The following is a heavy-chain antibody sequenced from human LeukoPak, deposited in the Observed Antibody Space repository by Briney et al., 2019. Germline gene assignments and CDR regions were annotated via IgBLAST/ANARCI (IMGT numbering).Heavy chain of an antibody. CDR2: IDPNTGNT. V-gene: IGHV1-8*03. Sequence: ASVKVSCKASGGTFSSYAISWVRQAPGQGLEWMGWIDPNTGNTGFAPKFQDRVTITRDTSINTAYMEMSSLRFEDTAVYFCARWSDSNWFDFDYWGQGTLVTVSS. D-gene: IGHD6-13*01. J-gene: IGHJ4*02. CDR3: ARWSDSNWFDFDY. CDR1: GGTFSSYA.